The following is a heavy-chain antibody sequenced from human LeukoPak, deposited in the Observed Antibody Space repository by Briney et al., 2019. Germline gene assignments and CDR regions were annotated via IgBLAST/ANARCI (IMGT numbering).Heavy chain of an antibody. CDR3: AKDNGSSTTCYGSPVY. Sequence: PGGSLRLSCAASGFTFSSYGILWVRQAPGKGLEWVAFIRYDGSNKYYADSVKGRFTISRDNSKNTLYLQMNSLRAEDTAVYYCAKDNGSSTTCYGSPVYWGQGTPVTVSS. V-gene: IGHV3-30*02. CDR2: IRYDGSNK. CDR1: GFTFSSYG. D-gene: IGHD2-2*01. J-gene: IGHJ4*02.